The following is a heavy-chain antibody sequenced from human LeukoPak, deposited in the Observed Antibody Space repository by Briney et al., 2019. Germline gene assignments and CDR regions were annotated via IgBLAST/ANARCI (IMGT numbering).Heavy chain of an antibody. CDR2: TNWYGGCT. CDR3: ARARTTGYYGADY. Sequence: GGSLRLSCAASGFTFDRHAMCWVGQAPGKGLEWVSGTNWYGGCTGSADPVKGRFTTSRENAKNSLYLQKNSLRAEDTALYYCARARTTGYYGADYSGQGTLGSVSS. J-gene: IGHJ4*02. D-gene: IGHD3-9*01. CDR1: GFTFDRHA. V-gene: IGHV3-20*04.